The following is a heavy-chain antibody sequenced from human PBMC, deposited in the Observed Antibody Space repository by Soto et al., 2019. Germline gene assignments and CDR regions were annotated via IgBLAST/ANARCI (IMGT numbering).Heavy chain of an antibody. CDR2: ISGRGGST. CDR1: GFTFISYA. V-gene: IGHV3-23*01. Sequence: GGSLRLSCAASGFTFISYAMSWVRQAPGKGLEWVSAISGRGGSTYYAGSVKGRFTISRDNSKNTLYLQMNSLRAEDTAVYYCARKSLGGYDFWSGYFGWFDPWGQGTLVTVSS. D-gene: IGHD3-3*01. CDR3: ARKSLGGYDFWSGYFGWFDP. J-gene: IGHJ5*02.